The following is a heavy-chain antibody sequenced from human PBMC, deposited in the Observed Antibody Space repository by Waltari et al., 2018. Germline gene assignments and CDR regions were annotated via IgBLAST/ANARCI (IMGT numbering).Heavy chain of an antibody. Sequence: EVQLVESGGGWVQPGGSRRLSCAASGCAFSSYARHWVRQAPGKGLEYVSAISSDGINTYYTNSVKGRFKISRDNSKNTLYLQMGSLRPEDMAVYYCARSRRGTAEVNAFDVWGQGTMVTVSS. J-gene: IGHJ3*01. V-gene: IGHV3-64*01. CDR3: ARSRRGTAEVNAFDV. CDR1: GCAFSSYA. CDR2: ISSDGINT. D-gene: IGHD5-18*01.